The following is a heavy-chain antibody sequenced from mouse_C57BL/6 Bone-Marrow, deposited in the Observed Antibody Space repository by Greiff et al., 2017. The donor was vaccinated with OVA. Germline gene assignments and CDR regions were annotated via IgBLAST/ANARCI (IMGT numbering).Heavy chain of an antibody. D-gene: IGHD2-4*01. Sequence: EVHLVESEGGLVQPGRSMKLSCTASGFTFSDYYMAWVRQVPEKGLEWVANINYDGSSTYYLDSLKSRFIISRDNAKNILYLQMSSLKSEDTATYYCARGDDYDDFDYWGQGTTLTVSS. CDR1: GFTFSDYY. J-gene: IGHJ2*01. V-gene: IGHV5-16*01. CDR2: INYDGSST. CDR3: ARGDDYDDFDY.